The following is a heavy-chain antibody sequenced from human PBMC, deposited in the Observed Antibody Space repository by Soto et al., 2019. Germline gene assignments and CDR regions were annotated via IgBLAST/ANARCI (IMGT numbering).Heavy chain of an antibody. V-gene: IGHV3-23*01. CDR1: GFTFSSYA. CDR2: ISGSGGST. J-gene: IGHJ4*02. CDR3: AKSSEWEEYDFWRGPDF. D-gene: IGHD3-3*01. Sequence: EVQLLESGGGLVQPGGSLRLSCAASGFTFSSYAMSWVRQAPGKGLEWVSAISGSGGSTYYADSVKGRVTISRDNSKNTLYLQMNRMRAEDTAVYYCAKSSEWEEYDFWRGPDFWGQGTLVTVSS.